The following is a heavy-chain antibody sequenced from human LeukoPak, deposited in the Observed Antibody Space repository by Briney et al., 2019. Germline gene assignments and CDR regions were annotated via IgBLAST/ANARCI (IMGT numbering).Heavy chain of an antibody. CDR1: GFTFSNDL. CDR2: IKEDGSEK. V-gene: IGHV3-7*01. D-gene: IGHD3-3*01. Sequence: GGSLRLSCVAPGFTFSNDLMTWVRQAPGKGLEWVANIKEDGSEKYYADSVKGRFTISRDNAKNSTFLQLNSLRVEDTAVYYCARPKKDFWSGRFYFYYAQGVWGQGTTVAVSS. CDR3: ARPKKDFWSGRFYFYYAQGV. J-gene: IGHJ6*02.